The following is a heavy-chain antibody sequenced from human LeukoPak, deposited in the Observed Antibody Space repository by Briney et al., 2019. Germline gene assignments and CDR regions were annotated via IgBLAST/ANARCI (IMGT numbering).Heavy chain of an antibody. Sequence: ASVKVSCKASGYTFTTYPINWVRQAPGQGLEWMGRIDTNTDNPTYARNFTGRFVFSLDTSVTTAYLQISNLKAEDTAVYFCARAGSFGSGEGHWGQGTLVTVSS. J-gene: IGHJ4*02. D-gene: IGHD3-10*01. CDR1: GYTFTTYP. CDR2: IDTNTDNP. V-gene: IGHV7-4-1*02. CDR3: ARAGSFGSGEGH.